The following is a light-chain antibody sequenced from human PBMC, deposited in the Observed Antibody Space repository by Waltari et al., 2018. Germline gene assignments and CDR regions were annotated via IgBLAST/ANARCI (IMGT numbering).Light chain of an antibody. CDR1: QILSSTY. J-gene: IGKJ2*01. CDR3: QQYSSSPNT. Sequence: EIVLTQSPGTLSLSPGERATLSCRASQILSSTYLAWYQQKSGQAPRLLIFGVSNRATGIPERFSGSGSGTDFTLTISRLEPEDFAVYFCQQYSSSPNTFGQGTKLEI. CDR2: GVS. V-gene: IGKV3-20*01.